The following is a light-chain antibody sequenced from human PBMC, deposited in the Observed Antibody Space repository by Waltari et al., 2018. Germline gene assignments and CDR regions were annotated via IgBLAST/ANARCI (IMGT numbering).Light chain of an antibody. V-gene: IGKV1-5*03. CDR3: QQYNTYSWT. J-gene: IGKJ1*01. CDR2: KAS. Sequence: DIQMTQSPSTLSASVGDRITIPCRASQSINSWLAWYQQKPGKAPKLLIYKASILESGVPSRFSGRESGTEFTLTISSLQPDDFATYYCQQYNTYSWTFGQGTKVEV. CDR1: QSINSW.